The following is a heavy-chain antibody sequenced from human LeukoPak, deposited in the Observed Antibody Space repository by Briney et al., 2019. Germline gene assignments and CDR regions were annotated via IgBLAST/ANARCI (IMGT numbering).Heavy chain of an antibody. CDR2: TYYRSQQWHS. CDR1: GESVSSNGAS. D-gene: IGHD3-3*01. J-gene: IGHJ4*02. Sequence: SQTLSLTFAISGESVSSNGASWNWIRQSPSRGLEWLGRTYYRSQQWHSDYAPSVKGRITLNPDTSKNQFSLQLNSVTPEDTAVYYCGRETDFGVVTNWGQGTLVTVSS. V-gene: IGHV6-1*01. CDR3: GRETDFGVVTN.